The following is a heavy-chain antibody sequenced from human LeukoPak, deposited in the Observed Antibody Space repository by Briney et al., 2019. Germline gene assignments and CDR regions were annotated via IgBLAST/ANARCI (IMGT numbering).Heavy chain of an antibody. V-gene: IGHV3-15*01. D-gene: IGHD3-3*01. CDR3: STPLTYYDFRSGYYPFGY. J-gene: IGHJ4*02. CDR1: GFTFSNAW. Sequence: GGSLRLSCAASGFTFSNAWMSWVRQAPGKGLEWVGRIKSKTDGGTTDYAAPVKGRFTISRDYSKNTLYLEMNSLKTEDTAVYFCSTPLTYYDFRSGYYPFGYWGQGALVTVSS. CDR2: IKSKTDGGTT.